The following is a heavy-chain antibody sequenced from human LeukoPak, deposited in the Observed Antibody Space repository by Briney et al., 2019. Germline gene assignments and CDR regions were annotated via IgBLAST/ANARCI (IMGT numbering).Heavy chain of an antibody. CDR3: ARRGYCGGDCYSTVDY. CDR1: GYSFTSYW. J-gene: IGHJ4*02. Sequence: GESLKISCKGSGYSFTSYWIGWVRQMPGKGLEWMGIIYPGDSDTRYSPSFQGQVTISADKSISTAYLQWSSLKASDTAMYYCARRGYCGGDCYSTVDYWGQGTLVTVSS. V-gene: IGHV5-51*01. CDR2: IYPGDSDT. D-gene: IGHD2-21*02.